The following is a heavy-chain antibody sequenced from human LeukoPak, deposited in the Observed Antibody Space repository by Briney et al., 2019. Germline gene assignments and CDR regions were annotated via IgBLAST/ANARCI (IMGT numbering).Heavy chain of an antibody. CDR1: GYTFTNYF. D-gene: IGHD5-18*01. V-gene: IGHV1-18*04. Sequence: GASVKVSCKASGYTFTNYFIHFVRQAPGQGLEWMGWISAYNGNTNYAQKLQGRVTMTTDTSTSTAYMELRSLRSDDTAVYYCARFHSYGYQFSDYWGQGTLVTVSS. CDR2: ISAYNGNT. J-gene: IGHJ4*02. CDR3: ARFHSYGYQFSDY.